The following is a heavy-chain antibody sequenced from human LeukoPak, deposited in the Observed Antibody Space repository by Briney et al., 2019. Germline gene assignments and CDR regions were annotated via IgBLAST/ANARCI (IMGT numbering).Heavy chain of an antibody. Sequence: SETLSLTCAVYGGSFSGYYWSWIRQPPGEGLEWIGHIYYSGSTNYNPSLKSRVTISVDTSKNQFSLKLSSVTAADTAVYYCARDRSTAIDYWGQGTLVTVSS. D-gene: IGHD5-18*01. J-gene: IGHJ4*02. CDR3: ARDRSTAIDY. CDR2: IYYSGST. V-gene: IGHV4-59*01. CDR1: GGSFSGYY.